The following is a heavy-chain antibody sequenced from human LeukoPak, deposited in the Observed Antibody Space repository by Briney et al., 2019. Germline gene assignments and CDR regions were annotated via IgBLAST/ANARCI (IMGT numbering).Heavy chain of an antibody. CDR3: ARDGVYSSGWYGDY. V-gene: IGHV1-2*02. CDR2: INPNSGGT. CDR1: GYTFTGYY. Sequence: GASVKVSCKASGYTFTGYYMHWVRQAPGQGLEWMGWINPNSGGTNYAQKFQGRVTMTRDTSISTGYMELSRLRSDDTAVYYCARDGVYSSGWYGDYWGQGTLVTVSS. D-gene: IGHD6-19*01. J-gene: IGHJ4*02.